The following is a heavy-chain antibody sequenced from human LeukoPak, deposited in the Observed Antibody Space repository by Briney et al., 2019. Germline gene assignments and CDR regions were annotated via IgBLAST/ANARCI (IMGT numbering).Heavy chain of an antibody. D-gene: IGHD2-15*01. CDR1: GGSISSYY. CDR3: ARVKTVVVVAATHPHGYYYYGMDV. Sequence: SETLSLTCTVSGGSISSYYWSWIRQPPGKGLEWIGCIYYSGSTNYNPSLKSRVTISVDTSKNQFSLKLSSVTAADTAVYYCARVKTVVVVAATHPHGYYYYGMDVWGQGTTVTVSS. CDR2: IYYSGST. J-gene: IGHJ6*02. V-gene: IGHV4-59*01.